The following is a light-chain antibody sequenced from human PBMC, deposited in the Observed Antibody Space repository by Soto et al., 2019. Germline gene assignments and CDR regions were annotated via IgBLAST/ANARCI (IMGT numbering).Light chain of an antibody. CDR1: QGISNS. J-gene: IGKJ5*01. CDR3: QKYNSVPIT. CDR2: SAS. V-gene: IGKV1-27*01. Sequence: IQMTQSPSAMSASVGDRVTITCRASQGISNSLAWYQQKPGEVPKLLIYSASTLHSGVPSRFSGSGSETDFTLTISSLQPEDVATYYCQKYNSVPITFGQGTRLEIK.